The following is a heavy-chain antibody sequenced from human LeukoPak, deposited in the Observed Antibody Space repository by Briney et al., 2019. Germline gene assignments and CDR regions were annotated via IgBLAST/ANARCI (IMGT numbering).Heavy chain of an antibody. V-gene: IGHV1-46*01. CDR2: INPSGGST. CDR1: GYTFTSYY. D-gene: IGHD2-2*01. CDR3: ARAIGYCSSTSCFYSWFDP. Sequence: ASVKVSCKASGYTFTSYYMHWVRQAPGQGLEWMGIINPSGGSTSYAQKFQGRVTMTRDTSTSTVYMELSSLRSEDTAVYYCARAIGYCSSTSCFYSWFDPWGQGTLVTVSS. J-gene: IGHJ5*02.